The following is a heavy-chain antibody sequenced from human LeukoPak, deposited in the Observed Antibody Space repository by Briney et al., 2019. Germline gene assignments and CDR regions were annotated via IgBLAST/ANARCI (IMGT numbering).Heavy chain of an antibody. CDR1: GGSFSGYY. J-gene: IGHJ5*02. V-gene: IGHV4-38-2*01. CDR2: IYHSGST. D-gene: IGHD3-22*01. CDR3: ARLYYDSSGWFWFDP. Sequence: TSETLSLTCAVYGGSFSGYYWGWIRQPPGRGLEWIGSIYHSGSTYYNPSLKSRVTISVDTSKNQFSLKLSSVTAADTAVYYCARLYYDSSGWFWFDPWGQGTLVTVSS.